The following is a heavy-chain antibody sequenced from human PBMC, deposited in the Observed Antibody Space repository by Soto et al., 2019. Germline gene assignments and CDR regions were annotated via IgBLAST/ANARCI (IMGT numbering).Heavy chain of an antibody. CDR1: GFTFSSYA. CDR3: ARDLERVFDY. J-gene: IGHJ4*02. V-gene: IGHV3-30*04. CDR2: IAYDGRNK. D-gene: IGHD1-1*01. Sequence: QVQLVESGGGVVQPGRSLRLSCAASGFTFSSYAMHWVRQAPRKGLGWVAVIAYDGRNKYYADSVKGRFTISRDNSKNTLYLQMNSLRIEDTAVYYCARDLERVFDYWGQGTLVTVSS.